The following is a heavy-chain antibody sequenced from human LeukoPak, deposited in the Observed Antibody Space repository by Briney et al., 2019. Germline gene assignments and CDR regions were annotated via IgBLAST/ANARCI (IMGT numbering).Heavy chain of an antibody. CDR2: IYYSGST. J-gene: IGHJ4*02. V-gene: IGHV4-31*03. Sequence: SQTLSLTCTVPGGSISSGGYYWSWIRQHPGKGLEWIGYIYYSGSTYYNPSLKSRVTISVDTSKNQLSLKLSSVTAADTAVYYCARSLGDYYDSSGLAYWGQGTLVTVSS. CDR3: ARSLGDYYDSSGLAY. D-gene: IGHD3-22*01. CDR1: GGSISSGGYY.